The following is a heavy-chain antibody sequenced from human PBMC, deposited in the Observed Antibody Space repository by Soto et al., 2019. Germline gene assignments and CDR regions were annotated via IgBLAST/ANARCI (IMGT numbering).Heavy chain of an antibody. J-gene: IGHJ6*02. V-gene: IGHV1-46*01. Sequence: ASVKVSCKASGYTFTSYYMHWVRQAPGQGLEWMGIINPSGGSTSYAQKFQGRVTMTRDTSTSTVYMELSSLRSEDTAVYYCARAATRRITIFGVVAAGHDGGGMDVWGQGTTVTVSS. CDR2: INPSGGST. CDR3: ARAATRRITIFGVVAAGHDGGGMDV. CDR1: GYTFTSYY. D-gene: IGHD3-3*01.